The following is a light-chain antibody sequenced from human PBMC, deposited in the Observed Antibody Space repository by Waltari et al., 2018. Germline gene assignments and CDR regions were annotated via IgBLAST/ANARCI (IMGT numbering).Light chain of an antibody. V-gene: IGKV1-8*01. CDR2: GAS. CDR3: QQSYSYPRT. Sequence: AIRLTQSPSSFSASTGDRVTIACRASQGISTNLAWYQQKPGKAPKLLIYGASTLDSGVPSRFSGSGSGTDFTLTISSLQSEDFGSYYCQQSYSYPRTFGQGTKVEI. J-gene: IGKJ1*01. CDR1: QGISTN.